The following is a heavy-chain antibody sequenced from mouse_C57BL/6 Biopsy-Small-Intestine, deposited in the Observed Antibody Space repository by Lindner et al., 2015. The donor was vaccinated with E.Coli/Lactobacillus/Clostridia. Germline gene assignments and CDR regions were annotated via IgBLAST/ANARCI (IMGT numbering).Heavy chain of an antibody. D-gene: IGHD2-3*01. CDR2: INPNYGTT. CDR3: ARNGYYGFAY. Sequence: VQLQESGPELVKPGASVKISCKASGYSFTDFNMNWVKQSNGKSLEWIGVINPNYGTTNYNQKFKGKATLTVDLSSSTAYMQLNSLTSEDSAVYYCARNGYYGFAYWGQGTPVTVSA. V-gene: IGHV1-39*01. CDR1: GYSFTDFN. J-gene: IGHJ3*01.